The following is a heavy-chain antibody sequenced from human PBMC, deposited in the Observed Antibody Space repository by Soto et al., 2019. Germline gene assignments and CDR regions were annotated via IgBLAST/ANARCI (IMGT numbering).Heavy chain of an antibody. Sequence: PSETLSLTCTVSGGSIRDSDYYWSWVRQPPGKGLEWIGYMFYSGSPYYNPSLKSRVTMSVDTSKNQFSLKLTSVTAADTAVYYCARVRRYYYYAMDVWGQGTTVT. V-gene: IGHV4-30-4*01. J-gene: IGHJ6*02. CDR3: ARVRRYYYYAMDV. CDR2: MFYSGSP. CDR1: GGSIRDSDYY.